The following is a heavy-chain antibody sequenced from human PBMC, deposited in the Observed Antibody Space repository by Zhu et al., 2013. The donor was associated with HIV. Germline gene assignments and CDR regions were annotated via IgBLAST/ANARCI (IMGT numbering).Heavy chain of an antibody. CDR1: GGTFSSYA. CDR3: ARDGSTRIQLWSLYGMDV. J-gene: IGHJ6*02. CDR2: IIPIFGTA. V-gene: IGHV1-69*01. D-gene: IGHD5-18*01. Sequence: QVQLVQSGAEVKKPGSSVKVSCKASGGTFSSYAISWVRQAPGQGLEWMGGIIPIFGTANYAQKFQGRVTITADESTSTAYMELSSLRSEDTAVYYCARDGSTRIQLWSLYGMDVWGQGTTVTVSS.